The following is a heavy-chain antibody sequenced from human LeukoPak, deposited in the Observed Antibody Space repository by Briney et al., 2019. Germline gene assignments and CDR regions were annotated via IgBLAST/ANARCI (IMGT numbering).Heavy chain of an antibody. CDR3: ASYTGGIAGGAFDI. J-gene: IGHJ3*02. D-gene: IGHD6-13*01. CDR2: INHSGST. Sequence: PSETLSLTCAVYGGSFSGYYWSWIRQPPGKGLEWIGEINHSGSTNYNPSLKSRVTISVDTSKNQFSLKLSSVTAADTAVYYCASYTGGIAGGAFDIWGQGTMVTVSS. CDR1: GGSFSGYY. V-gene: IGHV4-34*01.